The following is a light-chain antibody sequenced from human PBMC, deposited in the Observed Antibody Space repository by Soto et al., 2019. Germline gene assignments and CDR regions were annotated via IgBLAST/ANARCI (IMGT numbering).Light chain of an antibody. V-gene: IGLV1-40*01. CDR3: QSYDSSLSGYV. J-gene: IGLJ1*01. Sequence: QSVLTQPPSVSEAPGQRVTISCTGSSSNIGAGYEAHWYQQVPGTAPKLLIYENNNRPSGVPDRFSGSKSGTSASLAITGRQAEDESEYYCQSYDSSLSGYVFGTGTNLTVL. CDR1: SSNIGAGYE. CDR2: ENN.